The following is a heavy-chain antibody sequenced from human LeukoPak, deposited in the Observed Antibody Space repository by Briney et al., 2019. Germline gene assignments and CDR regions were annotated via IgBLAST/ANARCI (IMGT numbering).Heavy chain of an antibody. CDR2: INPDGNKK. Sequence: PGGSLRLSCAVSGLTFSSSWMDWVRQAPRKGLEWVASINPDGNKKYSADSVKGRFTTSRDNAENSLYLQMNSLRVEDTAFYYCARDLAYSRLDYWGQGMLVTVSS. V-gene: IGHV3-7*01. J-gene: IGHJ4*02. D-gene: IGHD5-18*01. CDR1: GLTFSSSW. CDR3: ARDLAYSRLDY.